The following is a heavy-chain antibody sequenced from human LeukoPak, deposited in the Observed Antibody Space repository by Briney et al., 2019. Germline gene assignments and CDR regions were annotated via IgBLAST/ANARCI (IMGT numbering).Heavy chain of an antibody. J-gene: IGHJ4*02. CDR3: ARGIIGYYFDY. V-gene: IGHV1-18*01. CDR1: GYTFTIYG. CDR2: ISAYGNT. D-gene: IGHD2-15*01. Sequence: ASVKVSCKTSGYTFTIYGISWVRQAPGQGLEWLGLISAYGNTNYAQNLQGRVTMTTDTSTSTAYMELRSLRSDDTAVYYCARGIIGYYFDYWGQGTLVTVSS.